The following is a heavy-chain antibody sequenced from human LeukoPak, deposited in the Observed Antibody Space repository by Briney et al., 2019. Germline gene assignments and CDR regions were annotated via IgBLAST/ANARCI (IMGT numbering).Heavy chain of an antibody. CDR2: ICYSGST. CDR1: GGSISSYY. CDR3: ARLNSGYYYDSSGYPHDAFDI. D-gene: IGHD3-22*01. V-gene: IGHV4-59*08. Sequence: PSETLSLTCTVSGGSISSYYWSWIRQPPGKGLEWIGYICYSGSTNYNPSLKSRVTISVDTSKNQFSLKLSSVTAADTAVYYCARLNSGYYYDSSGYPHDAFDIWGQGTMVTVSS. J-gene: IGHJ3*02.